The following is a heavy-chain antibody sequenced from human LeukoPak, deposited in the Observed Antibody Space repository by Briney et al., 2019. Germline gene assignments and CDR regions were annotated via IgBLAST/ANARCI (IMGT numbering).Heavy chain of an antibody. CDR3: AKSEVELRFLEWLLFDY. CDR2: IRYDGSNK. D-gene: IGHD3-3*01. V-gene: IGHV3-30*02. CDR1: GFTFSSYG. Sequence: GGSLRLSCAASGFTFSSYGMHWVRQAPGKGLEWVAFIRYDGSNKYYADSVKGRFTISRDNSKNTLYLQMNSLRAEDTAVYYCAKSEVELRFLEWLLFDYWGQGTLVTVSS. J-gene: IGHJ4*02.